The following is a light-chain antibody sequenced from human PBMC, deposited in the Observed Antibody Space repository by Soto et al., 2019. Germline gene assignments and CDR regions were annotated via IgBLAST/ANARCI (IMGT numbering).Light chain of an antibody. CDR3: QQSYSTPYT. CDR2: AAS. CDR1: QTISNY. J-gene: IGKJ2*01. V-gene: IGKV1-39*01. Sequence: DIQMTQSPSSLSASVGDRVTITCRASQTISNYLNWYQQKPGKAPKLLIYAASSLQSGFPSRFSGRGSWTDFTLTISSLQPDDFATYYCQQSYSTPYTFGQGTRLEIK.